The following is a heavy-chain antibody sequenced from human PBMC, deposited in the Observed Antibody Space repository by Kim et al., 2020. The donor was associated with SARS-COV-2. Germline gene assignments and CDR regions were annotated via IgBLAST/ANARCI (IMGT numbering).Heavy chain of an antibody. D-gene: IGHD3-22*01. CDR2: ISSSSSYI. J-gene: IGHJ4*02. CDR1: GFTFSSYS. Sequence: GGSLRLSCAASGFTFSSYSMNWVCQAPGKGLEWVSSISSSSSYIYYADSVKGRFTISRDNAKNSLYLQMNSLRAEDTAVYYCAGGGENYYDSSGYYYRDYWGQGTLVTVSS. V-gene: IGHV3-21*01. CDR3: AGGGENYYDSSGYYYRDY.